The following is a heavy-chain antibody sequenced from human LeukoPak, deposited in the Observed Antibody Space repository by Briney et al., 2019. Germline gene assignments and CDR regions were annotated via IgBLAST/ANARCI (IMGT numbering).Heavy chain of an antibody. J-gene: IGHJ3*02. CDR2: ISSSGSTI. D-gene: IGHD3-10*01. CDR3: ARGVRRLWFGEPTGAFDI. Sequence: SGGSLRLSCAASGFTFSSYAMSWVRQAPGKGLEWVSYISSSGSTIYYADSVKGRFTISRDNAKNSLYLQMNSLRAEDTAVYYCARGVRRLWFGEPTGAFDIWGQGTMVTVSS. CDR1: GFTFSSYA. V-gene: IGHV3-48*04.